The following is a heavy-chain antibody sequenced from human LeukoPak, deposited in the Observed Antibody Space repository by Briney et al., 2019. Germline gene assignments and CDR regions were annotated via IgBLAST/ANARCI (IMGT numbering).Heavy chain of an antibody. D-gene: IGHD3-22*01. J-gene: IGHJ4*02. Sequence: GGSLRLSCAASGFTFSSYWMHWVRQAPGKGLVWVSRLNSDGSGTTYADSVKGRFTISRDNAKNTLYLQMNSLRAEDTAVYFCASISDDIYGYYDYWGQGTLVTVSS. V-gene: IGHV3-74*01. CDR1: GFTFSSYW. CDR3: ASISDDIYGYYDY. CDR2: LNSDGSGT.